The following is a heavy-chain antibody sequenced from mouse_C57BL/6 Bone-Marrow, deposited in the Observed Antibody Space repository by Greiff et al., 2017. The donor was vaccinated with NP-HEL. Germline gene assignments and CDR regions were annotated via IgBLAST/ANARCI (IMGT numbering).Heavy chain of an antibody. J-gene: IGHJ3*01. D-gene: IGHD1-1*01. CDR1: GYTFTSYW. Sequence: VQLQQSGTVLVRPGASVKMSCKTSGYTFTSYWMHWVKQRPGQGLEWIGAIYPGNSDTSYNQKFKGKAKLTAVTSASTAYMELSSLTNDDAAFYYCTREKNYYGGSPFAYWGQGTLVTVSA. CDR2: IYPGNSDT. CDR3: TREKNYYGGSPFAY. V-gene: IGHV1-5*01.